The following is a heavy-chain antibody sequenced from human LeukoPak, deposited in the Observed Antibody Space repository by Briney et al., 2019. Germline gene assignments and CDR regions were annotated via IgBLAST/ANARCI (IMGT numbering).Heavy chain of an antibody. V-gene: IGHV4-59*01. D-gene: IGHD3-3*02. J-gene: IGHJ5*02. CDR3: ARVSVFPKKFGP. CDR1: GGSISSYY. CDR2: IYYSGST. Sequence: SETLSLTCTVSGGSISSYYWSWIRQPPGKGLEWIGYIYYSGSTNYNPSLKSRATISVDTSKNQFSLKLSSVTAAATAVYYCARVSVFPKKFGPWGQGTLVTVSS.